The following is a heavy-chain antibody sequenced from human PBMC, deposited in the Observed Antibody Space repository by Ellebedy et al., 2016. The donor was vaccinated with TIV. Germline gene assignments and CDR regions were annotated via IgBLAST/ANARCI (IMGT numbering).Heavy chain of an antibody. CDR3: TRRTYCGGDCYSFDY. J-gene: IGHJ4*02. CDR1: GFTFSGST. Sequence: PGGSLRLSCAASGFTFSGSTIHWVRQASGKGLAWVGRIRNKANSYATAYATSVKGRFTISRDDSKNTAYLQMNSLKTGDTAVYYCTRRTYCGGDCYSFDYWGQGTLVTVSS. D-gene: IGHD2-21*02. CDR2: IRNKANSYAT. V-gene: IGHV3-73*01.